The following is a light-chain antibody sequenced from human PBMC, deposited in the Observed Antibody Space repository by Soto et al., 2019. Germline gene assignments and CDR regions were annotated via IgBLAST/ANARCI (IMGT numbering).Light chain of an antibody. CDR1: QSISSY. J-gene: IGKJ4*01. CDR3: QQSYSTPLT. V-gene: IGKV1-39*01. Sequence: DIQMTQSPSSLSASVGDRVTITCRASQSISSYLNWYQQKPGKAPKLLIYATFNLQSGVPSRFSGSGSGTDFTLTIRSLQPEDFATYFCQQSYSTPLTFGGGTKVDIK. CDR2: ATF.